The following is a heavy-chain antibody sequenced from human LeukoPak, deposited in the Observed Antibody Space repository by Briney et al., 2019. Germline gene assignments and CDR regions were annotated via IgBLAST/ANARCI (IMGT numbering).Heavy chain of an antibody. CDR3: ARSPISGVAKGYYYYMDV. D-gene: IGHD3-3*01. J-gene: IGHJ6*03. V-gene: IGHV4-59*01. CDR2: IYYSGST. Sequence: SETLSLTCTVSGGSISSYYWSWIRQPPGKGLEWIGYIYYSGSTNYNPSLKSRVTISVDTSKNQFSLKLSSVTAADTAVYYCARSPISGVAKGYYYYMDVWGKGTTVTVSS. CDR1: GGSISSYY.